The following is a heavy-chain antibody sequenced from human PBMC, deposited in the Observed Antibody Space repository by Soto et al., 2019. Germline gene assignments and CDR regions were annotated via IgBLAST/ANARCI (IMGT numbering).Heavy chain of an antibody. CDR3: ARDPWDY. CDR2: INQDGREK. Sequence: PGGSLRLSCAASGFIFRDYWMTWVRQVPGKGLEWVANINQDGREKCYMDSVKGRFTISRDNAKNSLDLQMNSLRADDTAVYYCARDPWDYWGQGTLVTLSS. J-gene: IGHJ4*02. CDR1: GFIFRDYW. V-gene: IGHV3-7*01.